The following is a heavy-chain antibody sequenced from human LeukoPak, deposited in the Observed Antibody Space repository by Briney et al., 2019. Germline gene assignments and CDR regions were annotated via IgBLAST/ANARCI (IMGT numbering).Heavy chain of an antibody. V-gene: IGHV3-23*01. D-gene: IGHD5-12*01. CDR1: GFMFSNYG. Sequence: GVSLRLSCAASGFMFSNYGMAWVRQAPGKGLEWVSAIYPSADNIHYADFVEGRFTISRDNSKNTLYLRMNSLRVEDTAVYYCARSGYDYWYFDLWGRGTRVTVSS. J-gene: IGHJ2*01. CDR2: IYPSADNI. CDR3: ARSGYDYWYFDL.